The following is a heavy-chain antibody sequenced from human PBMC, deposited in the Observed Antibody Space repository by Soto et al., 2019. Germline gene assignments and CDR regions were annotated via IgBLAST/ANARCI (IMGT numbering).Heavy chain of an antibody. CDR2: ISGSGGST. Sequence: EVQLLESGGGLVQPGGSLRLSCAASGFTFSSYAMSWVRQAPGKGLEWVSAISGSGGSTYYADSVKGRFTISRDNSKKALYLQMNSLRSEDTAVYYCAKWPTVAGTGIFDYWGQGTLVTVSS. V-gene: IGHV3-23*01. D-gene: IGHD6-19*01. CDR3: AKWPTVAGTGIFDY. J-gene: IGHJ4*02. CDR1: GFTFSSYA.